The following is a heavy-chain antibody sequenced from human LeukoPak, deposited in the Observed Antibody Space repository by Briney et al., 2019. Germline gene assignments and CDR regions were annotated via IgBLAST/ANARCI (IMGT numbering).Heavy chain of an antibody. V-gene: IGHV3-33*01. CDR3: ARALFNYDNSGLNY. J-gene: IGHJ4*02. CDR1: GFTFSSYG. Sequence: GGSLRLSCAASGFTFSSYGMYWVRPAPGKGLGWVANIWYNGSNKYYADSVKGRFTISRDNSKNTLYLQMNSLRAEDTAVYYCARALFNYDNSGLNYWGQGTLVTVSS. D-gene: IGHD3-22*01. CDR2: IWYNGSNK.